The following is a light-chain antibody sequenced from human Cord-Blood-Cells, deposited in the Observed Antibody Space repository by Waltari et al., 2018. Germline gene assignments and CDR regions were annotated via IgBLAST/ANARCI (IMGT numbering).Light chain of an antibody. CDR1: SSDVGGYNY. J-gene: IGLJ3*02. V-gene: IGLV2-14*01. CDR2: HVS. CDR3: STYTSSSTLV. Sequence: QSALTQPASVSGSPGQSITISCTGTSSDVGGYNYVSWYQQHPGKAPKLMIYHVSNRPSGVSHRYTGSKSGNTAALTISGLQAEDEADYYCSTYTSSSTLVFGGGTELTVL.